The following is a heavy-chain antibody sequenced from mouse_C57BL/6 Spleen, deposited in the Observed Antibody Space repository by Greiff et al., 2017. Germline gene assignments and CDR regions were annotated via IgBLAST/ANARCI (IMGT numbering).Heavy chain of an antibody. CDR2: INYDGSST. J-gene: IGHJ2*01. Sequence: EVQRVESEGGLVQPGSSMKLSCTASGFTFSDYYMAWVRQVPEKGLEWVANINYDGSSTYYLDSLKSRFIISRDNAKNILYLQMSSLKSEDTATYYCARVTGTDFDYWGQGTTLTVSS. V-gene: IGHV5-16*01. CDR3: ARVTGTDFDY. CDR1: GFTFSDYY. D-gene: IGHD4-1*01.